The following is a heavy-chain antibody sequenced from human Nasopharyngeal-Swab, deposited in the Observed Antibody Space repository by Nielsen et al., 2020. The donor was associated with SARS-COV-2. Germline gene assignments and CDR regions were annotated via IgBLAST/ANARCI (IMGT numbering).Heavy chain of an antibody. CDR3: ARDFENDYGGRNDY. D-gene: IGHD4-23*01. V-gene: IGHV3-23*01. J-gene: IGHJ4*02. CDR1: GFTFSSYA. Sequence: GGSLRLSCAASGFTFSSYAMSWVRQAPGKGLEWVSAISGSGGTIYYADSVKGRFTISRDNAKNSLYLQMNSLRAEDTAVYYCARDFENDYGGRNDYWGQGTLVTVSS. CDR2: ISGSGGTI.